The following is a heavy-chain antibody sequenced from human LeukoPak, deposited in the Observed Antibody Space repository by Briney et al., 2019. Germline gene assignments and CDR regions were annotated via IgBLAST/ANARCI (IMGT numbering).Heavy chain of an antibody. V-gene: IGHV3-21*01. Sequence: GGSLRLSCAASGFTFSSYTINWVRQAPGKGLEWVSSISSSGSYIYYADSVKGRFTVSRDNAKNSLYLQMKSLRAEDTAVYYCARDRCSRRYNNGYSEYWGQGTLVTVSS. CDR2: ISSSGSYI. J-gene: IGHJ4*02. CDR3: ARDRCSRRYNNGYSEY. D-gene: IGHD5-18*01. CDR1: GFTFSSYT.